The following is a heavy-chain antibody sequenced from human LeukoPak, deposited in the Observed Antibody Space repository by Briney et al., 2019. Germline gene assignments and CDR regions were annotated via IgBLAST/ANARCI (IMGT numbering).Heavy chain of an antibody. D-gene: IGHD1-14*01. V-gene: IGHV1-69*04. J-gene: IGHJ6*02. CDR3: ARTPNRGPPTIYYYYYYGMDV. CDR1: GGTLSSYA. Sequence: SVKVSCKASGGTLSSYAISWVRQATGQGIEWMGRIITILGIANYAQKFQGRVTIHPDKSTSTAYMELSSLRSEDTAVYYCARTPNRGPPTIYYYYYYGMDVWGQGTTVTVSS. CDR2: IITILGIA.